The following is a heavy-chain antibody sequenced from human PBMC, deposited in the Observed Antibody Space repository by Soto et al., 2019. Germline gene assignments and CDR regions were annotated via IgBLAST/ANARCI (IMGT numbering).Heavy chain of an antibody. CDR1: GGSISNGGYS. CDR2: IYHSGST. CDR3: ARHLGYDSSGYYRNWFDS. J-gene: IGHJ5*01. Sequence: PSETLSLTCAVSGGSISNGGYSWSWIRQPPGKGLEWIGYIYHSGSTNYNPSLKSRVTISVDTSKNQFSLKLSSVTAADTAVYYCARHLGYDSSGYYRNWFDSWGQGTLVTVSS. V-gene: IGHV4-30-2*01. D-gene: IGHD3-22*01.